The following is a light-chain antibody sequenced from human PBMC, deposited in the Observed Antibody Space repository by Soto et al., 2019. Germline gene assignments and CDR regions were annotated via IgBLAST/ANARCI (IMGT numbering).Light chain of an antibody. V-gene: IGKV1-39*01. J-gene: IGKJ1*01. CDR3: QHSYSTPPEWT. CDR1: QSISSY. CDR2: AAS. Sequence: DIQMTQSPSSLSASVGDRVTITCRASQSISSYLNWYQQKPGKAPKLLIYAASSLQSGVPSRFSGSGSGTDFTLTISSLQPEDFATDYCQHSYSTPPEWTFGQGTKVEIK.